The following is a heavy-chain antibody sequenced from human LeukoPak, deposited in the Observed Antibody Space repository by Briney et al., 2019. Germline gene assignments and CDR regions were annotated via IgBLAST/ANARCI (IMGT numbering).Heavy chain of an antibody. Sequence: SETLSLTCTVSGYSISSGYYWGWIRQPPGKGLEWIGSIYHSGSTNYNPSLKSRVTISVDKAKKQFSLKLSSVTAADTAVYYCARDLRDSSGYYYLGAFDIWGQGTKVTVSS. D-gene: IGHD3-22*01. J-gene: IGHJ3*02. V-gene: IGHV4-38-2*02. CDR2: IYHSGST. CDR1: GYSISSGYY. CDR3: ARDLRDSSGYYYLGAFDI.